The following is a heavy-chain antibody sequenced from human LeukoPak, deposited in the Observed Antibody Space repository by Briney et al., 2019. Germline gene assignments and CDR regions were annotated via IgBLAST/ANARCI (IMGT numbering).Heavy chain of an antibody. Sequence: PGGSLRLSCAASGFTFSSYAMSWVRQAPEKGLEWVSAISGSGGSTYYADSVKGRFTISRDNSKNTLYLQMNSLRAEDTAVYYCAKDVGSTMIVVVIQGYFDYWGQGTLVTVSS. CDR1: GFTFSSYA. CDR3: AKDVGSTMIVVVIQGYFDY. CDR2: ISGSGGST. D-gene: IGHD3-22*01. V-gene: IGHV3-23*01. J-gene: IGHJ4*02.